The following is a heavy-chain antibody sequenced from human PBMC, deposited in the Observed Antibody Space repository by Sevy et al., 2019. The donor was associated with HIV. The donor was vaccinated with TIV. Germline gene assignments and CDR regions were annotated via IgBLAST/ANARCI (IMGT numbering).Heavy chain of an antibody. CDR3: TTPFALRNYDYVWGSYPPFY. J-gene: IGHJ4*02. Sequence: GESLKISCAASGFTFSNAWMSWVRQAPGKGLEWVGRIKSKTDGGTTDYAAPVKGRFTISRDDSKNTLYLQMNSLKTEDTAVYYCTTPFALRNYDYVWGSYPPFYWGQGTLVTVSS. V-gene: IGHV3-15*01. D-gene: IGHD3-16*02. CDR2: IKSKTDGGTT. CDR1: GFTFSNAW.